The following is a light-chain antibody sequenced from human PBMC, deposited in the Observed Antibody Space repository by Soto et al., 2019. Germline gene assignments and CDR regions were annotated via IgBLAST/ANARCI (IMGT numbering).Light chain of an antibody. CDR2: CAS. J-gene: IGKJ5*01. CDR1: QSVGKH. CDR3: QQGYTSRIT. Sequence: DIQMTQSPSSLSASVGDSVTITCRASQSVGKHLNWYQQKPGKAPKFLIYCASTLQSGVPSRFSGSGSGTDFTLTVSSLQPEDFATYYCQQGYTSRITFGQGTRLEIK. V-gene: IGKV1-39*01.